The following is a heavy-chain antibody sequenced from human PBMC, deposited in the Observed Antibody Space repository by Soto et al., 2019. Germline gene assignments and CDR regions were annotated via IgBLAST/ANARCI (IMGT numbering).Heavy chain of an antibody. V-gene: IGHV3-30-3*01. CDR1: GFTFSSYA. D-gene: IGHD1-26*01. CDR3: ARDPLYSGSYYFDY. CDR2: ISYDGSNK. J-gene: IGHJ4*02. Sequence: QVQLVESGGGVVQPGRSPRLSCAASGFTFSSYAMHWVRQAPGKGLEWVAVISYDGSNKYYADSVKGRFTISRDNSKNTLYLQMNSLRAEDTAVYYCARDPLYSGSYYFDYWGQGTLVTVSS.